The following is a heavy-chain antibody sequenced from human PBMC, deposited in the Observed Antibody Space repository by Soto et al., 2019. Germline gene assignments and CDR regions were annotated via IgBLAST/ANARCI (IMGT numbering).Heavy chain of an antibody. J-gene: IGHJ6*02. D-gene: IGHD6-6*01. CDR3: ARAHREDSSSSPLYYCCGMDV. CDR2: IIPIFGTA. Sequence: QVQLVQSGAEVKKPGSSVKVSCKASGGTFSSYAISWVRQAPGQGLEWMGGIIPIFGTANYAQKFQGRVTIAAHEATGTAYMVLSSLRSEDTAVYYCARAHREDSSSSPLYYCCGMDVWGQGTTVTVSS. CDR1: GGTFSSYA. V-gene: IGHV1-69*12.